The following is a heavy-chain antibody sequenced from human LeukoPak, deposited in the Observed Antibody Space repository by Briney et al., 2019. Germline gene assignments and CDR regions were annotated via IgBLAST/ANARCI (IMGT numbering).Heavy chain of an antibody. CDR1: GGSISSSNYY. Sequence: SETLSLTCTVSGGSISSSNYYWGWIRQPPGKGLEWIGSIFYSGSTYYNPSLKSRVTISVDTSKNQFSLKLSSVTAADTAVYYRARAKGYCSSTSCYALGRPYYYYGMDVWGQGTTVTVSS. CDR3: ARAKGYCSSTSCYALGRPYYYYGMDV. V-gene: IGHV4-39*07. J-gene: IGHJ6*02. D-gene: IGHD2-2*01. CDR2: IFYSGST.